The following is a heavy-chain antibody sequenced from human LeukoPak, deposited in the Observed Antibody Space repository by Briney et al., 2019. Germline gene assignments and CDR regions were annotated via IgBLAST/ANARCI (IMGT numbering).Heavy chain of an antibody. CDR1: GGSISSGGYF. CDR2: IYYSGST. V-gene: IGHV4-31*03. Sequence: SETLSFTCTVSGGSISSGGYFWRWIRQHLGKGLEWIGYIYYSGSTYYNPSLKSRVTISVDTSKNQFSLKLSSVAAADTAVYYCASDRRHIVVAWGQGTLVTVSS. J-gene: IGHJ5*02. CDR3: ASDRRHIVVA. D-gene: IGHD2-21*01.